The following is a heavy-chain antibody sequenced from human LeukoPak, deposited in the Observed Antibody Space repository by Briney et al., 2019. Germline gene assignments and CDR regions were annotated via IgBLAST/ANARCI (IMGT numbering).Heavy chain of an antibody. J-gene: IGHJ4*02. V-gene: IGHV4-59*08. Sequence: SQTLSLTCTLSGGSLGTYHWSWIRQLPGKGLECLGYIYYSGATNYNPALKSRATMSVDTSRNQFSLNLRSVTAADTAIYYCARVGYDSSGYEKGFDSWGQGILVTVSS. D-gene: IGHD3-22*01. CDR2: IYYSGAT. CDR1: GGSLGTYH. CDR3: ARVGYDSSGYEKGFDS.